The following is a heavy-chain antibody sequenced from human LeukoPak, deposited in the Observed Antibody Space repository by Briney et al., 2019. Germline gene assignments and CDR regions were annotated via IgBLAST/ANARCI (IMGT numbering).Heavy chain of an antibody. Sequence: GGSLRLSCAASGFTFSYVWMSWVRQAPGKGLEWVSYMSSSGSTIYYADSVKGRFTISRDNAKNSLYLQMNSLRAEDTAVYYCARESRQWLVLGGVDYWGQGTLVTVSS. CDR1: GFTFSYVW. J-gene: IGHJ4*02. CDR3: ARESRQWLVLGGVDY. CDR2: MSSSGSTI. D-gene: IGHD6-19*01. V-gene: IGHV3-11*04.